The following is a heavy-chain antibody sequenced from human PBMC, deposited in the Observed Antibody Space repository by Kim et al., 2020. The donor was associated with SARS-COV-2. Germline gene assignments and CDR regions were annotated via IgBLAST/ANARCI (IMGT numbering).Heavy chain of an antibody. Sequence: SETLSLTCTVSGGSISSYYWSWIRQPSGKGLEWIGYIYYSGSTNYNPSLKSRVTISVDTSKNQFSLKLSSVTAADTAVYYCARDDYIWGSYPDWGQGTLVTVSS. CDR1: GGSISSYY. CDR2: IYYSGST. J-gene: IGHJ4*02. D-gene: IGHD3-16*02. V-gene: IGHV4-59*01. CDR3: ARDDYIWGSYPD.